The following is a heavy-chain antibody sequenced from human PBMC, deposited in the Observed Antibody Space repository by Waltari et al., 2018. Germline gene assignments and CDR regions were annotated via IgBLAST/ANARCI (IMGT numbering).Heavy chain of an antibody. D-gene: IGHD3-10*01. CDR3: ATLRGSVTTFDN. CDR1: VFTFSTCW. CDR2: INPDGSDK. Sequence: EVQLMESGGDLVRPGGSLRLSCATSVFTFSTCWISWVRPAPGKGLEWVASINPDGSDKYHVDSVRGRFTISRDNARNSLYLQMNSLRVDDTAVYYCATLRGSVTTFDNWGQGTLVTVSS. J-gene: IGHJ4*02. V-gene: IGHV3-7*01.